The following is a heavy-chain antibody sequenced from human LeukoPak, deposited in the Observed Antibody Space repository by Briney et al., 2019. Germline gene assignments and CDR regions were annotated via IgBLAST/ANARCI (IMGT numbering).Heavy chain of an antibody. CDR1: GFTLSSYA. J-gene: IGHJ4*02. CDR2: INSDGSST. V-gene: IGHV3-74*01. D-gene: IGHD3-10*01. Sequence: PGGSLRLSCAASGFTLSSYAMSWVRQAPGKGLVWVSRINSDGSSTSYADSVKGRFTISRDNAKNTLYLQMNSLRAEDTAVYYCARDSTYYYGSGSYSDFDYWGQGTLVTVSS. CDR3: ARDSTYYYGSGSYSDFDY.